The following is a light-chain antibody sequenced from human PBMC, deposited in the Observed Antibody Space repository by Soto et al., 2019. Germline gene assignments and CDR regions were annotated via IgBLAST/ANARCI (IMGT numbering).Light chain of an antibody. J-gene: IGKJ2*01. CDR2: KAS. Sequence: DIQMTQSPSTLSASVGDRVTITCRASQSISSWLAWYQQKPGKAPKLLIYKASSLESGVPSRFSGSGSGTEFTLTISSLQPDDFATYYCQKYNSYYTFGQGTKLELK. CDR3: QKYNSYYT. V-gene: IGKV1-5*03. CDR1: QSISSW.